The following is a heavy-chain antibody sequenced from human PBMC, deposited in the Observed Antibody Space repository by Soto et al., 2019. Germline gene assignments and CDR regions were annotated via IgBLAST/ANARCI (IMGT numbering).Heavy chain of an antibody. V-gene: IGHV4-39*01. Sequence: PSETLSLTCTVSGGSISSSSYYWGWIRQPPGKGLEWIGSIYYSGSTYYNPSLKSRVTISVDTSKNQFSLKLSSVTAADTAVYYCARNRAVAVPFDYWGQGTLVTVSS. J-gene: IGHJ4*02. CDR1: GGSISSSSYY. D-gene: IGHD6-19*01. CDR2: IYYSGST. CDR3: ARNRAVAVPFDY.